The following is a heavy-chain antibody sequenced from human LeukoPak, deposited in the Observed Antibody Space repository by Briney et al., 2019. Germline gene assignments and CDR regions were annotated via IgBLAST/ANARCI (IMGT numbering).Heavy chain of an antibody. CDR3: ARAMVRGVIPY. Sequence: GRSLRLSCAASGFTFRAYAMHWVRQAPGKGLQWLAVISNDGTIQYYADSVKGRFTISRDNSRNIMNLQTDSLRPEDTALYYCARAMVRGVIPYWGQGTLVTVSS. V-gene: IGHV3-30*04. CDR2: ISNDGTIQ. CDR1: GFTFRAYA. D-gene: IGHD3-10*01. J-gene: IGHJ4*02.